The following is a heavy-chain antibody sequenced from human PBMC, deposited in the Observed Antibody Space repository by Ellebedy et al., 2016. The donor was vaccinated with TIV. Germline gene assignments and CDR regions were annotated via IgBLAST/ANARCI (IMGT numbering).Heavy chain of an antibody. CDR2: IYYSGST. D-gene: IGHD6-19*01. J-gene: IGHJ4*02. CDR1: GGSISSYY. V-gene: IGHV4-59*01. CDR3: ARVRSSGYFDY. Sequence: MPSETLSLTCTVSGGSISSYYWSWIRQPPGKGLEWIGYIYYSGSTNYNPSLQSRVTISVDTSKNQFSLKLSSVTAADTAVYYCARVRSSGYFDYWGQGTLVTVSS.